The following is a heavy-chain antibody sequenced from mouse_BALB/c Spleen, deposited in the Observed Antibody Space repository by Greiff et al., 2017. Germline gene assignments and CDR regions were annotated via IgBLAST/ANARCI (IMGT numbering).Heavy chain of an antibody. V-gene: IGHV2-6-2*01. J-gene: IGHJ3*01. CDR3: SRHDPIYGFAY. CDR2: IWSDGST. D-gene: IGHD1-1*01. CDR1: GFSLTSYG. Sequence: VHLVESGPDLVAPSQSLSITCTVSGFSLTSYGVHWVRQPPGKGLEWLVVIWSDGSTTYNSALKSRLSISKDNSKSQVFLKMNSHQTDDTAMYYCSRHDPIYGFAYWGQGTLVTVSA.